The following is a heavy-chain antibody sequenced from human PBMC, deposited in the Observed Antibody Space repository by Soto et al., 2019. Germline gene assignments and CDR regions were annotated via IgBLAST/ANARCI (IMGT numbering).Heavy chain of an antibody. J-gene: IGHJ4*02. CDR2: ISKDGLDR. CDR1: GFTFSDFG. V-gene: IGHV3-30*19. CDR3: ASPREGQWLVFDH. D-gene: IGHD6-19*01. Sequence: GGSLRLSCVVSGFTFSDFGMHWVRQSPGEGLAWVASISKDGLDRYYSEPVKGRFTISRDDSKNTMFLQMNSLKVEDTAAYFCASPREGQWLVFDHWGQRTLVTVSS.